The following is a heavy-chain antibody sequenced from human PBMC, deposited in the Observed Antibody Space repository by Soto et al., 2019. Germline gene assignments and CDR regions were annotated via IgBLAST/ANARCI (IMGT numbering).Heavy chain of an antibody. CDR2: IYHSGST. CDR1: GCYISSGGYS. CDR3: ARGGYCSGGSCYSVSYYFDY. J-gene: IGHJ4*02. V-gene: IGHV4-30-2*01. D-gene: IGHD2-15*01. Sequence: SETLSLTCAVSGCYISSGGYSWGWIRQPPGKGLEWIGYIYHSGSTYYNPSLKSRVTISVDRSKNQFSLKLSSVTAADTAVYYCARGGYCSGGSCYSVSYYFDYWGQGTLVTVSS.